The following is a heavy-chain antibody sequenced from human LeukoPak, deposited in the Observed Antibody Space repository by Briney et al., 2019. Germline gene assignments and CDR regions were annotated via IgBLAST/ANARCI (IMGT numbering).Heavy chain of an antibody. D-gene: IGHD3-10*01. J-gene: IGHJ4*02. CDR1: GGSFSGYY. CDR2: INHSGST. CDR3: VRASMVRGVIGY. Sequence: SETLSLTCAVYGGSFSGYYWSWIRQPPGKGLEWIGEINHSGSTNYNPSLKSRVTISVGTSKNQFSLKLSSVTAADTAVYYCVRASMVRGVIGYWGQGTLVTVSS. V-gene: IGHV4-34*01.